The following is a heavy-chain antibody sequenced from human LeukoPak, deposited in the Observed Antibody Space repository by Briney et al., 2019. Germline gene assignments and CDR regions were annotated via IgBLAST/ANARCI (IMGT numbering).Heavy chain of an antibody. J-gene: IGHJ4*02. Sequence: PGGSLRLSCAASGFTFDDYAMSWVRQAPGKGLEWVSGISWNGGSTYYADSVKGRFTISRDNSKNTLYLQMNSLRAEDTAVYYCAKGKDDSSGWYFFYWGQGTLVTVSS. D-gene: IGHD6-19*01. CDR2: ISWNGGST. V-gene: IGHV3-23*01. CDR1: GFTFDDYA. CDR3: AKGKDDSSGWYFFY.